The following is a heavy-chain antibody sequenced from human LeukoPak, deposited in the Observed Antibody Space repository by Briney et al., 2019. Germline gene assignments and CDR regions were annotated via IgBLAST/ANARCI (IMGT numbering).Heavy chain of an antibody. CDR1: GFTVSSNY. D-gene: IGHD1-26*01. J-gene: IGHJ4*02. V-gene: IGHV3-53*01. Sequence: GGSLRLSCAASGFTVSSNYMSWVRQAPGKGLDWVSVIYSGGSTYYADSVKGRFTISRDNSKNTLYLQMNSLRAEDTAVYYCAARKWELLFGTIDYWGQGTLVTVSS. CDR2: IYSGGST. CDR3: AARKWELLFGTIDY.